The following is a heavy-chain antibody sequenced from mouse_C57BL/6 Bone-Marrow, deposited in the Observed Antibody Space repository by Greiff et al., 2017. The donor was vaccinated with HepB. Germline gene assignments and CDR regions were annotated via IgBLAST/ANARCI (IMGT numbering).Heavy chain of an antibody. Sequence: QVQLQQSGAELARPGASVKLSCKASGYTFTSYGISWVKQRTGQGLEWIGEIYPRSGNTYYNEKFKGKATLTADNSSSTAYMELRSLTSEDSAVYFCASQLRFYSMHYWGQGTSVTVSS. D-gene: IGHD1-1*01. V-gene: IGHV1-81*01. J-gene: IGHJ4*01. CDR2: IYPRSGNT. CDR3: ASQLRFYSMHY. CDR1: GYTFTSYG.